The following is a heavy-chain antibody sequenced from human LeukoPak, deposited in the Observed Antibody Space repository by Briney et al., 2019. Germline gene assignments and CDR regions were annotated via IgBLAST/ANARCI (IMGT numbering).Heavy chain of an antibody. V-gene: IGHV4-34*01. CDR2: INHSGST. CDR1: GGSFSGYY. J-gene: IGHJ4*02. D-gene: IGHD5-18*01. Sequence: SETLSLTCAVYGGSFSGYYWSWIRQPPGKGLEWIGEINHSGSTNYNPSLKSRVTISVDTSKNQFSLKLSSVTAADTAVYYCARVRAMGYSSSQVADYWGQGTLVTVSS. CDR3: ARVRAMGYSSSQVADY.